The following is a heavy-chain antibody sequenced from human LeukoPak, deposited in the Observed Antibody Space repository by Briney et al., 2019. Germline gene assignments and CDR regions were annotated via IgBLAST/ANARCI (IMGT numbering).Heavy chain of an antibody. CDR3: ARAKFGDFDY. CDR1: GFTFSSYW. V-gene: IGHV3-7*05. Sequence: GGSLRLSCAASGFTFSSYWMSWVRQAPGKGLEWVASINQGGNVKYYVDSVKGRFTISRDNAKNSLYLQMNSLRADDTAVYYCARAKFGDFDYWGQGALVTVSS. D-gene: IGHD3-16*01. J-gene: IGHJ4*02. CDR2: INQGGNVK.